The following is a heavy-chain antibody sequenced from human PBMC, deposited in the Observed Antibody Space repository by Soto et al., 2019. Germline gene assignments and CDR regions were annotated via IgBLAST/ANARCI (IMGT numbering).Heavy chain of an antibody. J-gene: IGHJ5*02. V-gene: IGHV4-30-4*01. CDR1: GGSISSGDYY. CDR2: IYYSGST. CDR3: ARVSRTTQFDP. Sequence: PSETLSLTCTVSGGSISSGDYYWSWIRQPPGKGLEWIGYIYYSGSTYYNPSLKSRVTISVDTSKNQFSLKLSSVTAADTAVYYCARVSRTTQFDPWGQGTLVTVSS. D-gene: IGHD1-7*01.